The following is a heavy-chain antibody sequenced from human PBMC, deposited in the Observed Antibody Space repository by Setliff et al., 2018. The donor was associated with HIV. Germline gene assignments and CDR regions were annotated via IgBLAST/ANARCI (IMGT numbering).Heavy chain of an antibody. CDR1: GGSISSGSYY. CDR3: ATADFPPPSYIWESYRSGAFDI. V-gene: IGHV4-61*09. D-gene: IGHD3-16*02. Sequence: SETLSLTCSVSGGSISSGSYYWTWIRQPAGKGPEWIGHIYTNGYTNYNPSLKSRVTISVDTSKNQFSLNLSSVTAADTAVYYCATADFPPPSYIWESYRSGAFDIWGQGTMVTVSS. CDR2: IYTNGYT. J-gene: IGHJ3*02.